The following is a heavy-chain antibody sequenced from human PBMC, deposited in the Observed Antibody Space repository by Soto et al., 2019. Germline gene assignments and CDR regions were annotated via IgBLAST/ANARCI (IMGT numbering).Heavy chain of an antibody. CDR2: ISSDGSST. CDR3: ARHGMDV. CDR1: GLTFSSNW. Sequence: GGSLRLSCAASGLTFSSNWMHWVRQTPGKGLVWVSHISSDGSSTNYADSVKGRFTISRDNAKNTLYLQMTSLRAEDTAVYYCARHGMDVWGQGTTLTVSS. V-gene: IGHV3-74*01. J-gene: IGHJ6*02.